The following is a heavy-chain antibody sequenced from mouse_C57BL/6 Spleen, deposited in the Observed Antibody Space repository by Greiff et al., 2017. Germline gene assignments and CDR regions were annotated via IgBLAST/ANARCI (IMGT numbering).Heavy chain of an antibody. CDR1: GFTFSDYY. V-gene: IGHV5-16*01. J-gene: IGHJ1*03. D-gene: IGHD1-1*01. CDR3: ARDRDYGSSYRYFDV. Sequence: EVKLVESEGGLVQPGSSMKLSCTASGFTFSDYYMAWVRQVPEKGLEWVANINYDGSSTYYLDSLKSRFIISRDNAKNILYLQMSSLKSEDTATYYCARDRDYGSSYRYFDVWGTGTTVTVSS. CDR2: INYDGSST.